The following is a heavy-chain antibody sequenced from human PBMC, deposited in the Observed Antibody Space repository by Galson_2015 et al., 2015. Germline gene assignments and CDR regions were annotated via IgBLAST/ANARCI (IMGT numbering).Heavy chain of an antibody. CDR3: ARQYYDFLTGYPNWCDP. V-gene: IGHV4-39*01. J-gene: IGHJ5*02. D-gene: IGHD3-9*01. Sequence: SEPLSLTCTVSGGSISSSNFHWGWIRQPPEKGLEWIGSIYYSGSTYYNPSLKSRVTISVDTSKNQFSRKLSSVTAADTAVYYCARQYYDFLTGYPNWCDPWGQGTLVTVSS. CDR1: GGSISSSNFH. CDR2: IYYSGST.